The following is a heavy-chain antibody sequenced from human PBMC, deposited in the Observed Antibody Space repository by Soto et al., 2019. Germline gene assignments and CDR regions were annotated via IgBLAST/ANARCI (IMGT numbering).Heavy chain of an antibody. V-gene: IGHV3-23*01. D-gene: IGHD1-7*01. CDR3: AKCLQVNWNYDAFHI. J-gene: IGHJ3*02. Sequence: EVKLLESGGGLVQPGGSLRLSCAASGFTFSSYSMSWVRQAPGKGLEWVSHITGIKGTTYYADSVKGRFTISRDSYRNTLYLKMNSLRAEDTALYYCAKCLQVNWNYDAFHIWGQGTMVTVSS. CDR2: ITGIKGTT. CDR1: GFTFSSYS.